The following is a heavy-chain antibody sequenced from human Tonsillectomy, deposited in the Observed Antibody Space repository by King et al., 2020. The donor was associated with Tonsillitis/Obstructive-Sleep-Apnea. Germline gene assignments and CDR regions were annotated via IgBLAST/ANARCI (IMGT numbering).Heavy chain of an antibody. CDR2: IYYSGST. V-gene: IGHV4-31*03. Sequence: VQLQESGPGLVKPSQTLSLTCTVSGGSISSGGYYWSWIRQHPGKGLEWIGCIYYSGSTYYNPSLKSRLTLSVDTSKHQFSLKLSSVTPADTAVYYCARGTTVKSFDYWGQGTLVTVSS. D-gene: IGHD4-17*01. CDR1: GGSISSGGYY. J-gene: IGHJ4*02. CDR3: ARGTTVKSFDY.